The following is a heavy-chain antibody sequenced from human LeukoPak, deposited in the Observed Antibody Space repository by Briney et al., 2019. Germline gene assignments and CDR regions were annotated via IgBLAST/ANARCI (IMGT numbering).Heavy chain of an antibody. CDR1: GYTFTGYY. V-gene: IGHV1-2*02. CDR2: INPNGGGT. D-gene: IGHD2-2*01. J-gene: IGHJ4*02. Sequence: ASVKVSCKASGYTFTGYYMHWVRQAPGQGLEWMGWINPNGGGTNYAQKFQGRVTMTRDTSISTAYMELSRLRSDDTAVYYCARGDDIVVVPAAESYFDYWGQGTLVTVSS. CDR3: ARGDDIVVVPAAESYFDY.